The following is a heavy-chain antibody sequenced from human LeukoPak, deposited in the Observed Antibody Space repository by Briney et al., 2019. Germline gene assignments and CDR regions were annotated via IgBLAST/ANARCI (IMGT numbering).Heavy chain of an antibody. CDR3: ARVGVLSSSWLLY. J-gene: IGHJ4*02. CDR2: ISYDGSNK. Sequence: GGSLRLSCAASGFTFSSYAMHWVRQAPGKGLEWVAVISYDGSNKYYADSVKGRFTISRDNAKNSLYLQMNSLRAEDTALYYCARVGVLSSSWLLYWGQGTLVTVSS. CDR1: GFTFSSYA. V-gene: IGHV3-30*04. D-gene: IGHD6-13*01.